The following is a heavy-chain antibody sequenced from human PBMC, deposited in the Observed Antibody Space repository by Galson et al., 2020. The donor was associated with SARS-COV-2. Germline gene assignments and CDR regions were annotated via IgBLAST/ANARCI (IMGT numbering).Heavy chain of an antibody. CDR2: TSYSGST. D-gene: IGHD3-10*01. CDR3: TRYDSGHSLRYYYYGMDV. V-gene: IGHV4-39*07. J-gene: IGHJ6*02. Sequence: ASETLSLTCTVSGGSISSSNYYWGWIRQPPGKGLEWIGTTSYSGSTYYNPSLKRRVTISVDTSKNQFSLKLSSVTAADTAVYYCTRYDSGHSLRYYYYGMDVWGQGTTVTVSS. CDR1: GGSISSSNYY.